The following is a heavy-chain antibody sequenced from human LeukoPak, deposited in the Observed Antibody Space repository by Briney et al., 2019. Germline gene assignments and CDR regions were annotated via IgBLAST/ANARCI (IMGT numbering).Heavy chain of an antibody. D-gene: IGHD3-3*01. CDR3: ARVQYDFWSGSSYYYYYYMDV. J-gene: IGHJ6*03. CDR1: GYTLTELS. V-gene: IGHV1-24*01. CDR2: FDPEDGET. Sequence: ASVKVSCKVSGYTLTELSMHWVRQAPGKGLEWMGGFDPEDGETIYAQKFQGRVTMTRNTSISTAYMELSSLRSEDTAVYYCARVQYDFWSGSSYYYYYYMDVWGKGTTVTVSS.